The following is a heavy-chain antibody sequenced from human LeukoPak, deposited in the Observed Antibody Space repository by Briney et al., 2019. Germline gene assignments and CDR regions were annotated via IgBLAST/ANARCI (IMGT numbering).Heavy chain of an antibody. CDR2: IHSSGNT. D-gene: IGHD3-16*01. Sequence: ASETLSLTCTVSGVSISSYYWSWIRQPAGKGLEWIGRIHSSGNTNYNPSLKSRVTMSVDTSQNQFSLRLGSVTAADTALYFCASYTASGAYFGQWGQGTLVTVSS. CDR3: ASYTASGAYFGQ. V-gene: IGHV4-4*07. J-gene: IGHJ4*02. CDR1: GVSISSYY.